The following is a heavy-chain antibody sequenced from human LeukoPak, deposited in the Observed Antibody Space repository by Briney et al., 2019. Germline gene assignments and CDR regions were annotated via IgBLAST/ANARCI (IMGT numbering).Heavy chain of an antibody. J-gene: IGHJ4*02. V-gene: IGHV3-23*01. CDR1: GFTFSSYA. Sequence: GGSLRLSCAAPGFTFSSYAMSWVRQAPGKGLEWVSAISGSGGTTYYADSVKGRFTISRDNSKNTLYLQMNSLRAEDTAVYYCAKIGYGSGSSKRYYFDYWGQGTLVTVSS. CDR2: ISGSGGTT. CDR3: AKIGYGSGSSKRYYFDY. D-gene: IGHD3-10*01.